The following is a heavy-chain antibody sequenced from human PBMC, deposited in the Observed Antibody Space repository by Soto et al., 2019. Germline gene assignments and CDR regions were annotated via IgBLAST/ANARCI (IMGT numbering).Heavy chain of an antibody. D-gene: IGHD2-15*01. Sequence: ASVKVSCKGSGYKFTTYFIHWVRQAPGQGLEWMGMIHPSGDTGYAQKFRGRVTMTIDTSTTTAYMELRNLTSEDTAVYFSVRGYCTTSPCLGDFQFWGQGTLVTVSS. J-gene: IGHJ1*01. CDR3: VRGYCTTSPCLGDFQF. CDR1: GYKFTTYF. V-gene: IGHV1-46*01. CDR2: IHPSGDT.